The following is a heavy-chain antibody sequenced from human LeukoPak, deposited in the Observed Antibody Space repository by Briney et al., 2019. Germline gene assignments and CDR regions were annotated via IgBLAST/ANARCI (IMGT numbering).Heavy chain of an antibody. CDR1: GYTFTSYY. J-gene: IGHJ4*02. CDR3: ARPHYDYVWGSYRYFDY. Sequence: ASVKVSCKAAGYTFTSYYMHWVRQAPGQGLEWMGWINPNSGGTNYAQKFQGRVTMTRDTSISTAYMELSRLRSDDTAVYYCARPHYDYVWGSYRYFDYWGQGTLVTVSS. CDR2: INPNSGGT. D-gene: IGHD3-16*02. V-gene: IGHV1-2*02.